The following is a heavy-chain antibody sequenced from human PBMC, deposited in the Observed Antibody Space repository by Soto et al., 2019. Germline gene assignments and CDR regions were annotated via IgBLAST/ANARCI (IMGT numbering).Heavy chain of an antibody. Sequence: EVQLVEFGGGLVQPGGSLRLSCADSGFTFSSYWMHWVRQAPGKGLVWVSRINSDGSSTNYADSVKGRFTISRDNAKNTLYLQMNSLRVEDTAVYYCARKYNYESSGYYYWGQGTLVTVSS. CDR1: GFTFSSYW. J-gene: IGHJ4*02. V-gene: IGHV3-74*01. D-gene: IGHD3-22*01. CDR2: INSDGSST. CDR3: ARKYNYESSGYYY.